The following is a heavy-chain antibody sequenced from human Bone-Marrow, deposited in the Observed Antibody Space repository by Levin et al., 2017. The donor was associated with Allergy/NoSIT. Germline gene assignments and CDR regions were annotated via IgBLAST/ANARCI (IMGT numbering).Heavy chain of an antibody. J-gene: IGHJ4*02. CDR3: AKNGPIGRYYFDY. CDR1: GFTFSSYG. V-gene: IGHV3-30*18. D-gene: IGHD2-8*01. Sequence: PGGSLRLSCAASGFTFSSYGMHWVRQAPGKGLEWVAVISYDGSNKYYADSVKGRFTISRDNSKNTLYLQMNSLRAEDTAVYYCAKNGPIGRYYFDYRGQGTLVTVSS. CDR2: ISYDGSNK.